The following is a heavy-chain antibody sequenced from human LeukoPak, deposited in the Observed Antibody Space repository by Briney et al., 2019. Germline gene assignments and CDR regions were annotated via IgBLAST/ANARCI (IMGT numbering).Heavy chain of an antibody. J-gene: IGHJ4*02. CDR1: GFTFSSYG. CDR3: ARDQGSETYYYDSSGYGIDY. Sequence: PGGSLRLSCAASGFTFSSYGMHWVRQAPGKGLEWVAVIWYDGGNKYYADSVKGRFTISRDNSKNTLYLQMNSLRAEDTAVYYCARDQGSETYYYDSSGYGIDYWGQGTLVTVSS. D-gene: IGHD3-22*01. V-gene: IGHV3-33*01. CDR2: IWYDGGNK.